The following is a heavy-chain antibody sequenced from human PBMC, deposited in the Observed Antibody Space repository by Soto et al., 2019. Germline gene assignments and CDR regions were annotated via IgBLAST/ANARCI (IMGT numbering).Heavy chain of an antibody. Sequence: QITVKESGLTLVKPTQTLTLTCTFSGFSLSTNGMGVGWIRQSPGKTLEWLALVYWDDDKRYSPYLRSRLTITQDTSTNQVDLTITNMYPVDTATYFCARLTLGVYYSGRLWEKFDYWGQGTLVTVSS. CDR3: ARLTLGVYYSGRLWEKFDY. CDR1: GFSLSTNGMG. CDR2: VYWDDDK. D-gene: IGHD2-21*02. V-gene: IGHV2-5*02. J-gene: IGHJ4*02.